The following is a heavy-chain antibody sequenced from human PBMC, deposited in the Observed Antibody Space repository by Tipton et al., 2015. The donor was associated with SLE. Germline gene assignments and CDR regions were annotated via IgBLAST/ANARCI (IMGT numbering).Heavy chain of an antibody. CDR3: ARGEAQLFTNYYYGMDV. Sequence: TLSLTCAVSGDSISRINWWSWVRQPPGKGLEWIGEIYHSGSTNYNPSLKSRVTISVDTSKNQFSLKLSSVTAADTAVYYCARGEAQLFTNYYYGMDVWGQGTTVTVSS. J-gene: IGHJ6*02. V-gene: IGHV4-4*02. D-gene: IGHD6-13*01. CDR2: IYHSGST. CDR1: GDSISRINW.